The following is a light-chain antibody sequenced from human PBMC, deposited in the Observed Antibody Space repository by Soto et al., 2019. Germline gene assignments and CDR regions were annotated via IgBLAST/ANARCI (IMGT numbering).Light chain of an antibody. J-gene: IGLJ3*02. V-gene: IGLV1-44*01. CDR3: AAWDESPNVPV. CDR1: NSNIGRNT. Sequence: QSVLTQPPSASGTPGQRVTISCSGSNSNIGRNTVNWYQQFPGAAPNLLIHSDNQRPSGVPDRFSGSRCGTSASLAISGLQSEDEADYYCAAWDESPNVPVFGGGTKLTVL. CDR2: SDN.